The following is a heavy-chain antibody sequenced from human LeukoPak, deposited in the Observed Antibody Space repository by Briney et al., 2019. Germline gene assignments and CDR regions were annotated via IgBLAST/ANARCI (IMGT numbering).Heavy chain of an antibody. D-gene: IGHD2-2*01. CDR3: ARDEGSSYPFDY. CDR1: GGSISSGSYY. J-gene: IGHJ4*02. CDR2: IYTSGST. V-gene: IGHV4-61*02. Sequence: SETLSLTCTVSGGSISSGSYYWSWIRQLAGKGLEWIGRIYTSGSTNYNPSLKSRVTISVDTSKNQFSLKLSSVTAADTAVYFCARDEGSSYPFDYWGQGTLVTVSS.